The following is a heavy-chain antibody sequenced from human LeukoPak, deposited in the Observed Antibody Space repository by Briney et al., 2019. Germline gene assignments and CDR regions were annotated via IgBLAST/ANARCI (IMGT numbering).Heavy chain of an antibody. CDR1: GYTFTGYY. CDR3: ARDSSLVGNYGENFDY. Sequence: GASVKVSCKASGYTFTGYYMHWVRQAPGQGLEWMGWINPNSGGTNYAQKLQGRVTTTTDTSTSTAYMELRSLRSDDTAVYYCARDSSLVGNYGENFDYWGQGTLVTVSS. D-gene: IGHD4-17*01. J-gene: IGHJ4*02. CDR2: INPNSGGT. V-gene: IGHV1-2*02.